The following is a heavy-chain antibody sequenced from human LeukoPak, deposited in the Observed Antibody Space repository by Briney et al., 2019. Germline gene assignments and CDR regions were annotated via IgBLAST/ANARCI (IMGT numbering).Heavy chain of an antibody. CDR2: IYTSGST. D-gene: IGHD3-22*01. J-gene: IGHJ5*02. CDR3: AKERLSYDSSGYYQPWFDP. CDR1: GGSTSSGSYY. Sequence: PSQTLSLTCTVAGGSTSSGSYYWSWIRQPAGKGLERIGRIYTSGSTNYNPSLKSRVTISVDTSKNQFSLKLSSVTAADTAVYYCAKERLSYDSSGYYQPWFDPWGQGTLVTVSS. V-gene: IGHV4-61*02.